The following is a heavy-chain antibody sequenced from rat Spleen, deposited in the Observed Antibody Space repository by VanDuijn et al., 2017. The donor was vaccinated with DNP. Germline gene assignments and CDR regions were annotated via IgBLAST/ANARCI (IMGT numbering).Heavy chain of an antibody. CDR2: VPSSGGST. CDR3: ARGSGTYYWYFDF. V-gene: IGHV5-31*01. J-gene: IGHJ1*01. Sequence: EVQLVESGGGLVQPGRSLTLSCVASRFTFNSYWMAWIRQVPGKGLEWVASVPSSGGSTYYPDSVKGRFIISRDNARNTLYLQMNSLRSEDTATYFCARGSGTYYWYFDFWGPGTMVTVSS. CDR1: RFTFNSYW. D-gene: IGHD5-1*01.